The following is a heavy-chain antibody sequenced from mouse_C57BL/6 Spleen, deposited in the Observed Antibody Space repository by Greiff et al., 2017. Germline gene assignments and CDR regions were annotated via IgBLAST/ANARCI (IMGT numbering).Heavy chain of an antibody. CDR1: GYTFTSYW. D-gene: IGHD1-1*01. CDR3: ARSIYYYGSSYEGYFDV. CDR2: IDPSDSYT. J-gene: IGHJ1*03. Sequence: VQLQQPGAELVRPGTSVKLSCKASGYTFTSYWMHWVKQRPGQGLEWIGVIDPSDSYTNYNQKFKGKATLTVDTSSSTAYMQLSSLTSEDSAVYYCARSIYYYGSSYEGYFDVWGTGTTVTVSS. V-gene: IGHV1-59*01.